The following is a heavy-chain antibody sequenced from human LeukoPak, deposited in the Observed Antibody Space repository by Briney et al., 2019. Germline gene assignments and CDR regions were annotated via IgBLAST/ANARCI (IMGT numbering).Heavy chain of an antibody. CDR3: AKDDAWLRFGE. V-gene: IGHV3-23*01. CDR1: GFTFSNHG. J-gene: IGHJ4*02. D-gene: IGHD3-10*01. CDR2: ISPSGDIT. Sequence: GGSLRLSCAASGFTFSNHGMNWVRQAPGKGREWVSGISPSGDITYYADSVKGRFTISRDNSKNTLYLEVISLTAEDTAVYYCAKDDAWLRFGEWSQGTLVTVSS.